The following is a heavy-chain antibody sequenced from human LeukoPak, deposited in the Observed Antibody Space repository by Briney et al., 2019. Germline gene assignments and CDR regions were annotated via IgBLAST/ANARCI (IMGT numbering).Heavy chain of an antibody. CDR2: IYHSGST. Sequence: SETLSLTCAVSGGSISSGGYSWSWIRQPPGKGLEWIGYIYHSGSTYYNPSLKSRVTISVDRSKNHFSLKVSSVTAADTAVYYCARSRKNDCSSTSCYTDYWGQGTLVTVSS. CDR3: ARSRKNDCSSTSCYTDY. D-gene: IGHD2-2*02. CDR1: GGSISSGGYS. J-gene: IGHJ4*02. V-gene: IGHV4-30-2*01.